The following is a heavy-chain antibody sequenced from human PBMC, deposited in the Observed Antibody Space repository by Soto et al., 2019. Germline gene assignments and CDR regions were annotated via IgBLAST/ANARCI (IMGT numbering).Heavy chain of an antibody. Sequence: QVQLVQSGAEVKKPGASVKVSCKASGYTFTSYGISWVRQAPGQGLEWMGWISAYNGNTNYAQKLQGRVNMTTDTSTSTAYMELRRLRSDDTAVYCCARVLIVRATPPYYFDYWGQGTLVSVSS. CDR2: ISAYNGNT. CDR1: GYTFTSYG. J-gene: IGHJ4*02. CDR3: ARVLIVRATPPYYFDY. D-gene: IGHD1-26*01. V-gene: IGHV1-18*01.